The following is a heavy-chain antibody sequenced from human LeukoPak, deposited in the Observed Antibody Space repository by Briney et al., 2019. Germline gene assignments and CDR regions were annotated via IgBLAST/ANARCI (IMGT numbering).Heavy chain of an antibody. J-gene: IGHJ6*01. D-gene: IGHD1/OR15-1a*01. CDR3: ARVQLEQYYYYGMDV. CDR2: ISYDGSNK. V-gene: IGHV3-30*04. CDR1: GFTFSSYA. Sequence: PGRSLRLSCAASGFTFSSYAMHWVRQAPGKGLEWVAVISYDGSNKYYADSVKGRFTISRDNSKNTLYLQMNSLRAEDTAVYYCARVQLEQYYYYGMDVWGKGPRSPSPQ.